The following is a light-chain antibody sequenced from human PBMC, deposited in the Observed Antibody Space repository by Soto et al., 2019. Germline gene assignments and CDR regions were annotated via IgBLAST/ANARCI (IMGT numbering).Light chain of an antibody. V-gene: IGKV3-11*01. Sequence: EIVLTQSPATLSWSPGERATLSCRASQSVSRYLAWYQQKPGQAPRLLIYDASNRATGIPARFSGSGSGTDFTLTISSLEPEDFAVYYCQQRSNWPPITFGQGTRLEIK. CDR1: QSVSRY. CDR3: QQRSNWPPIT. CDR2: DAS. J-gene: IGKJ5*01.